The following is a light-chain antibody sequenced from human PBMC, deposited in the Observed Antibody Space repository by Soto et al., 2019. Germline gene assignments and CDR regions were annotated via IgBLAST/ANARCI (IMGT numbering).Light chain of an antibody. Sequence: QSVLTQPPSVSAAPGQKVTISCSGSSSNIGNNYVSWYQQLPGTAPKLLLYENNKRPSGIPDRFSGSKSGTSATLGITGLQTGDEADYYCGTWDSSLSALYVFGTGTKLTVL. CDR3: GTWDSSLSALYV. J-gene: IGLJ1*01. V-gene: IGLV1-51*02. CDR1: SSNIGNNY. CDR2: ENN.